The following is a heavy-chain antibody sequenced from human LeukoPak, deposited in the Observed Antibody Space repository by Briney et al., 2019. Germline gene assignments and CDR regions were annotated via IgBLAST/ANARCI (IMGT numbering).Heavy chain of an antibody. V-gene: IGHV3-7*01. D-gene: IGHD5-12*01. CDR2: IKQDVSEK. Sequence: GGSLRLSCAGPGFTFNSYWMSWVRQAPEEVLEWVSNIKQDVSEKYYVDSVKGRFTISRDNAKNSLYLQMNSLRAEDTAVYYCARSSRYSGYDWGKGTTVSVPS. CDR3: ARSSRYSGYD. J-gene: IGHJ6*04. CDR1: GFTFNSYW.